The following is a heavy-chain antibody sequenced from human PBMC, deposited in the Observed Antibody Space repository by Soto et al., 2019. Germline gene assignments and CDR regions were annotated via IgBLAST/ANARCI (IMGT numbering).Heavy chain of an antibody. CDR1: CYTFTSYG. V-gene: IGHV1-18*01. CDR3: AKDQYGIAAAGTLVGN. D-gene: IGHD6-13*01. J-gene: IGHJ4*02. Sequence: GASVKVACRATCYTFTSYGISWVRQAPGQGLEWMGWISAYNGNTNYAQKLQGRVTISRDNSKNTLYLQMNSLRAEDTAVYYCAKDQYGIAAAGTLVGNWGQGTLVTVSS. CDR2: ISAYNGNT.